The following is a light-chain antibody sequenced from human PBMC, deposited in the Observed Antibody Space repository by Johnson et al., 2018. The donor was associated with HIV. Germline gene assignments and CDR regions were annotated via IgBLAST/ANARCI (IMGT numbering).Light chain of an antibody. CDR2: NNS. CDR1: RSNIGNNY. V-gene: IGLV1-51*01. CDR3: GAWDSSLSAYV. J-gene: IGLJ1*01. Sequence: QPVLTQPPSVSAAPGQKVTISCSGSRSNIGNNYVSWYQQLPGTAPKLLISNNSKRPSVIPDRFSGSKSGTSATLAITGLQTGDEADYYCGAWDSSLSAYVFGTGTQVTV.